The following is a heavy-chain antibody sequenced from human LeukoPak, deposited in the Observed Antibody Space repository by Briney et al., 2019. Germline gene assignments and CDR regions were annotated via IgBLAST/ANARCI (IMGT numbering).Heavy chain of an antibody. V-gene: IGHV1-2*02. CDR3: ARGTVGATWAFDY. Sequence: AASVEVSCKASGYTFTGYYMHWVRQAPGQGLEWMGWINPNSGGTNYAQKFQGRVTMTRDTSISTAYMELSRLRSDDTAVYYCARGTVGATWAFDYWGQGTLVTVSS. J-gene: IGHJ4*02. CDR2: INPNSGGT. CDR1: GYTFTGYY. D-gene: IGHD1-26*01.